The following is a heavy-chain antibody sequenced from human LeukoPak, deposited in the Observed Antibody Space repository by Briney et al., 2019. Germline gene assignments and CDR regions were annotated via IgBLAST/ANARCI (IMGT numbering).Heavy chain of an antibody. V-gene: IGHV4-31*03. CDR2: IYYSGST. CDR1: GGSISSGGYY. CDR3: ARERGAPYGHYGSGFDP. D-gene: IGHD3-10*01. J-gene: IGHJ5*02. Sequence: PSETLSLTCSVSGGSISSGGYYWSWIRQHPGKGLEWIGYIYYSGSTYYNPSLKSRVTISVDTSKNQFSLKLSSVTAADTAVYYCARERGAPYGHYGSGFDPWGQGTLVTVSS.